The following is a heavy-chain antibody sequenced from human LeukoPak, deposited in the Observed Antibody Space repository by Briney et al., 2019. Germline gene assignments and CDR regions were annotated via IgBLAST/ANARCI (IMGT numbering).Heavy chain of an antibody. Sequence: PGGSLRLSCATSAFIFNNAWMTWVRQAPGKGLEWVAVISYDGSNKYYADSVKGRLTISRDNSKNTLYLQMNSLRAEDTAVYYCARDLPLAYCGGDCYSGAFDIRGQGTMVTVSS. CDR2: ISYDGSNK. V-gene: IGHV3-30-3*01. J-gene: IGHJ3*02. CDR3: ARDLPLAYCGGDCYSGAFDI. CDR1: AFIFNNAW. D-gene: IGHD2-21*02.